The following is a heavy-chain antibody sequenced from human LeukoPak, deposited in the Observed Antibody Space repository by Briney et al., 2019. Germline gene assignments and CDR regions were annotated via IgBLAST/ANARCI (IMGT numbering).Heavy chain of an antibody. D-gene: IGHD3-22*01. CDR1: RFTFRNYA. Sequence: GGSLRLSCAASRFTFRNYAMHWVRQAPGKGLEWVAVISSDGTNKDYADSVKGRFSISRDNSKNTLYLQVNSLRAEDTAVYYCAKDITMIVVISTPFDNWGQGTLVTVAS. J-gene: IGHJ4*02. V-gene: IGHV3-30*04. CDR2: ISSDGTNK. CDR3: AKDITMIVVISTPFDN.